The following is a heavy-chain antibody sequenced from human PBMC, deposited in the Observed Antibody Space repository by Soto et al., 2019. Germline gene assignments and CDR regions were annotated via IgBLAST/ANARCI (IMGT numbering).Heavy chain of an antibody. CDR2: IWYDGSNK. V-gene: IGHV3-33*01. Sequence: GGSLRLSCAASGFTFSSYVMHWVRQAPGKGLEWVAVIWYDGSNKYYADSVKGRFTISRDNSKNTLYLQMNSLRAEDTAVYYCARESLAVAGRGFDYWGQGTLVTVSS. CDR1: GFTFSSYV. J-gene: IGHJ4*02. D-gene: IGHD6-19*01. CDR3: ARESLAVAGRGFDY.